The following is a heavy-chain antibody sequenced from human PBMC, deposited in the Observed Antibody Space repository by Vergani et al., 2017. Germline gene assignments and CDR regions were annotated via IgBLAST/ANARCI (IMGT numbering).Heavy chain of an antibody. Sequence: EVELVQSGPEMRKPGESLKISCKGSEYSFGNYWIGWVRQMPGKGLDWMGIIYPADSETRYSTSFQGQVTISADKSISTAFLQWDSLKASETALYYCARHTTYTDSWGQGTLVTVSS. D-gene: IGHD1-1*01. V-gene: IGHV5-51*01. J-gene: IGHJ4*02. CDR3: ARHTTYTDS. CDR1: EYSFGNYW. CDR2: IYPADSET.